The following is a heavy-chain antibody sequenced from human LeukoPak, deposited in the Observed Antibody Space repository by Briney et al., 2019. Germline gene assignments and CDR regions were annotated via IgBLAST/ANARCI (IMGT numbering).Heavy chain of an antibody. D-gene: IGHD6-13*01. CDR2: MNPNSGNT. V-gene: IGHV1-8*01. Sequence: ASVKVSCKASGYTFTNYDINWVRQATGQGLEWMGWMNPNSGNTGYAQKFQGRVTMARDTSISTAYMELNSLRSEDTAVYYCATYSSSSVRGVDPWGQGTLVTVPS. CDR3: ATYSSSSVRGVDP. CDR1: GYTFTNYD. J-gene: IGHJ5*02.